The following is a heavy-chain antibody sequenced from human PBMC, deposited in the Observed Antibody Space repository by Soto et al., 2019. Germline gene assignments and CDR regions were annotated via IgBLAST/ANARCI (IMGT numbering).Heavy chain of an antibody. V-gene: IGHV1-46*01. J-gene: IGHJ6*02. CDR1: GFTFTGFY. CDR2: MHPYGGST. D-gene: IGHD3-22*01. Sequence: ASVKVSCKASGFTFTGFYMRWGRQAPGQGPEWMGIMHPYGGSTGYAQKFQGRVTLTRDTSTRTDYMELSSLRSDDTAVYYCAILYYYDSGDYYSNYQYYGMDVWGQGTTVTVSS. CDR3: AILYYYDSGDYYSNYQYYGMDV.